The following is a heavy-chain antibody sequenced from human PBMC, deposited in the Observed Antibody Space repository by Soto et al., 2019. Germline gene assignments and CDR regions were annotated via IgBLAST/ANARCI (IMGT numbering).Heavy chain of an antibody. CDR3: ARGNEYGGNFDY. J-gene: IGHJ4*02. CDR2: MNPNSGNT. V-gene: IGHV1-8*01. D-gene: IGHD4-17*01. CDR1: GYTFTSYD. Sequence: QVQLVQSGAEVKKPGASVKVSCKASGYTFTSYDINWVRQATGQGLESMGWMNPNSGNTAYAQKFQGRVTMARNTSISTAYMELSSLRSEDTAVYYCARGNEYGGNFDYWGQGTLVTVSS.